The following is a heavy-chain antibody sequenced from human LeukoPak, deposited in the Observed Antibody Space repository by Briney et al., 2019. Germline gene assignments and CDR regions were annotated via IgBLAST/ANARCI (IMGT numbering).Heavy chain of an antibody. D-gene: IGHD6-6*01. J-gene: IGHJ3*02. CDR1: GFTFSSYG. CDR2: IRYDGSNK. Sequence: GGSLRLSCAASGFTFSSYGMHWVRQAPGKGLEWVAFIRYDGSNKYYADSVKGRFTISRDNSKNTLYLQMNSLRAEDTAVYYCAKGPWEYSSSSGAFDIWGQGTMVTVSS. V-gene: IGHV3-30*02. CDR3: AKGPWEYSSSSGAFDI.